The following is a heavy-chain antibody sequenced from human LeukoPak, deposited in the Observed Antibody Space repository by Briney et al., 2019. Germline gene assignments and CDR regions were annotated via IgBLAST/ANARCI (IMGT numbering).Heavy chain of an antibody. V-gene: IGHV3-20*04. CDR1: GFTFDDYG. J-gene: IGHJ3*02. Sequence: GGSLRLSCAASGFTFDDYGMSWVRQAPGKGLEWVSGINWNGGSTGYADSVKVRLTISRDNAKNSLYLQMNSLRAEDTALYYCARASSLSQRAFDIWGQGTMVTVSS. D-gene: IGHD1-26*01. CDR2: INWNGGST. CDR3: ARASSLSQRAFDI.